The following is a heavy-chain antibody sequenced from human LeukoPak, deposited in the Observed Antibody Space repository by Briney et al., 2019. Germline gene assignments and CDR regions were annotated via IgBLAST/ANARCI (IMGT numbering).Heavy chain of an antibody. D-gene: IGHD3-3*01. V-gene: IGHV4-34*01. J-gene: IGHJ6*03. Sequence: SETLSLTCAVSGGSFSGYYWSWIRQPPGKGLGWIGEINHSGSTNYNPSLKSRVTISVDTSKNQFSLKLSSVTAADTAVYYCARVPKYYDFWSGFTAKYMDVWGKGTTVTVSS. CDR1: GGSFSGYY. CDR3: ARVPKYYDFWSGFTAKYMDV. CDR2: INHSGST.